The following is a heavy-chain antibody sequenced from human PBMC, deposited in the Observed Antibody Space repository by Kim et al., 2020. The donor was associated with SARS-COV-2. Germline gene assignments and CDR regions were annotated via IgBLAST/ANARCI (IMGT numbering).Heavy chain of an antibody. V-gene: IGHV3-48*02. CDR1: GFTFSSYS. CDR2: ISSSSSTI. CDR3: ARDDYVWGSYRYRGTNWFDP. Sequence: GGSLRLSCAASGFTFSSYSMNWVRQAPGKGLEWVSYISSSSSTIYYADSVKGRFTIPRDNAKNSLYLQMNSLRDEDTAVYYCARDDYVWGSYRYRGTNWFDPWGQGTLVTVSS. J-gene: IGHJ5*02. D-gene: IGHD3-16*02.